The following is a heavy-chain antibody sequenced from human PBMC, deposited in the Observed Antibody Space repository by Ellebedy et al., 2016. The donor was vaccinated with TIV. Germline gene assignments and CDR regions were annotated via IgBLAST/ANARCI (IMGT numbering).Heavy chain of an antibody. V-gene: IGHV3-33*08. CDR1: GFTFRNYW. D-gene: IGHD4-17*01. CDR2: IWHDGSNK. J-gene: IGHJ6*02. CDR3: AREAVTRNYYYGMDV. Sequence: GESLKISCAASGFTFRNYWMNWVRQAPGKGLEWVAVIWHDGSNKYYADSVKGRFTISRDNSKNTLYLQMNSLRAEDTGIYYCAREAVTRNYYYGMDVWGQGTTVTVFS.